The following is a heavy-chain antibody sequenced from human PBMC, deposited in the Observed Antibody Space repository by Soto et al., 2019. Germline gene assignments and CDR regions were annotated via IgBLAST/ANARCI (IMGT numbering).Heavy chain of an antibody. Sequence: SETLSLTCAVYGGSFSGYYWSWIRQPPGKGLEWIGEINHSGSTNYNPSLKSRVTISVDTSKNQFSLKLSSVTAADTAVYYCARPRSSSWWTKRYNWFDLWAQGNLVTVSS. V-gene: IGHV4-34*01. CDR3: ARPRSSSWWTKRYNWFDL. CDR1: GGSFSGYY. J-gene: IGHJ5*02. D-gene: IGHD6-13*01. CDR2: INHSGST.